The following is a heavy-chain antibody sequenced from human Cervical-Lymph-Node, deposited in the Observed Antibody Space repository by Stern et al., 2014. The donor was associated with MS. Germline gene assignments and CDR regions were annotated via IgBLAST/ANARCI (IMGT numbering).Heavy chain of an antibody. Sequence: EDQLVESGGGLVQPGGTLRLSCVASGFTFSNYWMHWVRQAPGKGLVWVARIKRKGRATNHADSVKGRFSISRDNAKNTLYLEMNSLRAEDTAVYYCTKDTFGPEDYWGQGVSVTVSS. D-gene: IGHD3-16*01. CDR1: GFTFSNYW. CDR3: TKDTFGPEDY. J-gene: IGHJ4*02. CDR2: IKRKGRAT. V-gene: IGHV3-74*01.